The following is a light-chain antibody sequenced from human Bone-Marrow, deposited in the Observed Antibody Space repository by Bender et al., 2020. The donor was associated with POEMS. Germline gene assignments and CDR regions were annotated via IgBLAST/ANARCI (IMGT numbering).Light chain of an antibody. CDR2: END. CDR3: GAWDSNFGCV. Sequence: QSVLTQPPSVSAAPGQKVTISCSGSRSNIGSGSVSWYQQLPGTAPKLLIYENDKRPSGIPDRFSASKSGTSATLGITGLQTGDEADYYCGAWDSNFGCVFGGGTKLTVL. J-gene: IGLJ3*02. V-gene: IGLV1-51*02. CDR1: RSNIGSGS.